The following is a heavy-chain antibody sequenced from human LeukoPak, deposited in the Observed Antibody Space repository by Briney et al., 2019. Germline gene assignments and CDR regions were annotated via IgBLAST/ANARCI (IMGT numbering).Heavy chain of an antibody. CDR2: IIPIFGTA. CDR1: GGTFSSYA. D-gene: IGHD3-3*01. J-gene: IGHJ5*02. Sequence: VASVKVSCKASGGTFSSYAISWVRQAPGQGLEWMGGIIPIFGTANYAQKFQGRVTITTDESTSTVYMELSSLRSGDTAVYYCAREGNDITIFGVATPNWFDPWGQGTLVTVSS. CDR3: AREGNDITIFGVATPNWFDP. V-gene: IGHV1-69*05.